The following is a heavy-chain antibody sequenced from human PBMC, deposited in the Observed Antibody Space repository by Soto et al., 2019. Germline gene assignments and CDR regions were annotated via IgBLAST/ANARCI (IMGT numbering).Heavy chain of an antibody. D-gene: IGHD5-12*01. CDR3: AKDEGGATTLSSAYYGMDV. CDR1: GFTFSNYG. CDR2: ISYDGSNK. V-gene: IGHV3-30*18. Sequence: QVQLVESGGGVVQPGRSLRLSRVVSGFTFSNYGMHWVRQAPGKGLEWVAVISYDGSNKHYADSVKGRFTISRDNPKNTLYLQMNSLRAEDTAVYYCAKDEGGATTLSSAYYGMDVWGQGTTVTVSS. J-gene: IGHJ6*02.